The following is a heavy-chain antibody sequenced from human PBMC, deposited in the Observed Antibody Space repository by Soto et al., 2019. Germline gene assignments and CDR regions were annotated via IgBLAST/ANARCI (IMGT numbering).Heavy chain of an antibody. Sequence: QVPLVQSGAEVKKPGASVKVSCKASGYTFTSYGISWVRQAPGQGLEWMGWISAYNGNTNYAQQLQGRDTMTTDTSTGTAYGEMRSLRSDDTAVYYCARAVRLRYNWFDPWGQGTLVTVAS. CDR1: GYTFTSYG. CDR2: ISAYNGNT. V-gene: IGHV1-18*01. D-gene: IGHD5-12*01. CDR3: ARAVRLRYNWFDP. J-gene: IGHJ5*02.